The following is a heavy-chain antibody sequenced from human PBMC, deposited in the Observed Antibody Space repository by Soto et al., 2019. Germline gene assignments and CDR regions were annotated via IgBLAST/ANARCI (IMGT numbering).Heavy chain of an antibody. CDR3: AKGATTYGGYEEYYYYYGMDV. J-gene: IGHJ6*02. V-gene: IGHV3-30*18. D-gene: IGHD5-12*01. Sequence: QVQLVESGGGVVQPGRSLRLSCAASGFTFSSYGMHWVRQAPGKGLEWVAVIAYDGTNIYYADSVKGRFTISRDNSKYTLYRQMNSLRAEDTAVYYCAKGATTYGGYEEYYYYYGMDVWGQGTTVTVSS. CDR2: IAYDGTNI. CDR1: GFTFSSYG.